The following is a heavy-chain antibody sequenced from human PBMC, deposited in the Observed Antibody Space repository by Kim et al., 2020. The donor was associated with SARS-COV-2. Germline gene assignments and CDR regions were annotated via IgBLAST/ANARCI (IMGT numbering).Heavy chain of an antibody. J-gene: IGHJ4*02. Sequence: NYAQSFQGRVTITADESTSTAYRELRSLRSEDTAVYFCARGSSSSACFDYWGQGTLVTVSS. V-gene: IGHV1-69*01. CDR3: ARGSSSSACFDY. D-gene: IGHD6-6*01.